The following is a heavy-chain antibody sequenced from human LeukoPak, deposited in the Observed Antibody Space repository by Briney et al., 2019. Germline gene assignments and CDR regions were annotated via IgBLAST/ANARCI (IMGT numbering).Heavy chain of an antibody. J-gene: IGHJ4*02. CDR1: GYTFTSYG. CDR2: ISAYNGNT. D-gene: IGHD2-2*01. Sequence: ASVKVSCKASGYTFTSYGISWVRQAPGQGLEWMGWISAYNGNTNYAQKLQGRVTMTTDTSTSTAYMELRSLRSDDTAVYYCARDGCSSTSCSSQSDYWGQGTLVTVSS. CDR3: ARDGCSSTSCSSQSDY. V-gene: IGHV1-18*01.